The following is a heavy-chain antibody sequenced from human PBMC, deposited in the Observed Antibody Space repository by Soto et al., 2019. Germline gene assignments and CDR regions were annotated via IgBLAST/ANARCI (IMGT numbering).Heavy chain of an antibody. D-gene: IGHD1-26*01. V-gene: IGHV3-23*01. CDR1: GFTFSSYA. CDR2: ISGSRGIT. CDR3: ARVSYYSYYFEY. Sequence: GGSLRLSCAASGFTFSSYAMSWVRQAPGKGLEWVSAISGSRGITYYADSVNGRFTISRDNSKNTLYLQMNSLRAEDTAVYYCARVSYYSYYFEYWGQGTMLTVSS. J-gene: IGHJ4*02.